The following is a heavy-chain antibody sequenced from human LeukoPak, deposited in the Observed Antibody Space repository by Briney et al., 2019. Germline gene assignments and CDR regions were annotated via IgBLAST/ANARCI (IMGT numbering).Heavy chain of an antibody. J-gene: IGHJ5*02. V-gene: IGHV4-39*07. CDR1: GGSISSSSYY. CDR3: ARGGSVAAAGIGWFDP. Sequence: PSETLSLTCTVSGGSISSSSYYWGWIRQPPGKGLEWIGSIYYSGSTYYNPSLKSRVTISVDTSKNQFSLKLSSVTAADTAVYYCARGGSVAAAGIGWFDPWGQGTLVTVSS. D-gene: IGHD6-13*01. CDR2: IYYSGST.